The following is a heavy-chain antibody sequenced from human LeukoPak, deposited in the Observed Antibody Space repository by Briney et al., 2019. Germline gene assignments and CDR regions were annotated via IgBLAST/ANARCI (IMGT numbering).Heavy chain of an antibody. V-gene: IGHV1-69*05. J-gene: IGHJ4*02. CDR1: GGTFSSYA. CDR3: ASTTGSNYDFWSGYNFDY. Sequence: SVKVSYKASGGTFSSYAISWVRQAPGQGLEWMVRIIPIFGTANYAQKFQGRVTITTDESTSTAYMELSSLRSEDTAVYYCASTTGSNYDFWSGYNFDYWGQGTLVTVSS. D-gene: IGHD3-3*01. CDR2: IIPIFGTA.